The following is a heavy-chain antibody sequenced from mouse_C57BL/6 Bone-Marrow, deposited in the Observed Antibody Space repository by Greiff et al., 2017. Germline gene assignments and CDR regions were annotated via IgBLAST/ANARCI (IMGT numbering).Heavy chain of an antibody. CDR1: EYEFPSHD. Sequence: EVKLMESGGGLVQPGESLKLSCESNEYEFPSHDMSWVRKTPEKRLELVAALNSDGGSTYYPDTMERRFIISRDNTKKTLYLQMSSLRSEDTALYYCARQGSYYYAMDYWGQGTSVTVSS. CDR2: LNSDGGST. J-gene: IGHJ4*01. V-gene: IGHV5-2*01. CDR3: ARQGSYYYAMDY. D-gene: IGHD1-2*01.